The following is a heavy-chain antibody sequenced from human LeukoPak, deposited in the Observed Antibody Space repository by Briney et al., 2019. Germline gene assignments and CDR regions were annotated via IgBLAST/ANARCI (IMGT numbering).Heavy chain of an antibody. Sequence: ASVKVSCTASGYTFTSYGISWVRQAPGQGLEWMGWISAYNGNTNYAQKLQGRVTMTTDTSTSTAYMELRSLRSDDTAVYYCARDTRNYDYVWGSPDYWGQGTLVTVSS. CDR2: ISAYNGNT. V-gene: IGHV1-18*01. D-gene: IGHD3-16*01. CDR3: ARDTRNYDYVWGSPDY. CDR1: GYTFTSYG. J-gene: IGHJ4*02.